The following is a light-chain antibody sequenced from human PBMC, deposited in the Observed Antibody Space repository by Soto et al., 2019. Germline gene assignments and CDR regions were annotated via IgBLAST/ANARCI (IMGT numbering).Light chain of an antibody. CDR1: SSNIATNY. CDR3: ASWDDTLFGWV. CDR2: SNT. V-gene: IGLV1-47*02. Sequence: QSVLTQPPSVSGTPGQGVTISCSGGSSNIATNYVYWYQLLPGTAPNLVIFSNTIRPPRVPDRFSGSKSGASASLVISGRRSEDEADYFCASWDDTLFGWVFGGGTKVTVL. J-gene: IGLJ3*02.